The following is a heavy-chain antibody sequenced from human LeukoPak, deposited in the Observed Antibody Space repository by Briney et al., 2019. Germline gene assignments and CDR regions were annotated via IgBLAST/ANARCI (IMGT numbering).Heavy chain of an antibody. CDR3: VKGYCSSISCYGDY. CDR2: ISSNGGST. D-gene: IGHD2-2*01. CDR1: GFTFSSYA. V-gene: IGHV3-64D*09. J-gene: IGHJ4*02. Sequence: PGGSLRLSCSASGFTFSSYAMHWVRQAPGKGLEYVSAISSNGGSTYYGDSVKGRFTISRDSSKNTLYLQMSSLRAEDTAVYYCVKGYCSSISCYGDYWGQGTLVTFSS.